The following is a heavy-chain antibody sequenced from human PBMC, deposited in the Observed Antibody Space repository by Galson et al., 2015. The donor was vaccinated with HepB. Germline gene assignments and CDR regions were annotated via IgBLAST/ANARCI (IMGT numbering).Heavy chain of an antibody. Sequence: SLRLSCAASGFTFSSYAMSWVRQAPGKGLEWASAISGSGGSTYYADSVKGRFTISRDNSKNTLYLQMNSLRDEDTAVYYCVRDGGNGVWAGLQYWGQGALVTVSS. J-gene: IGHJ4*02. D-gene: IGHD2-8*01. CDR3: VRDGGNGVWAGLQY. V-gene: IGHV3-23*01. CDR2: ISGSGGST. CDR1: GFTFSSYA.